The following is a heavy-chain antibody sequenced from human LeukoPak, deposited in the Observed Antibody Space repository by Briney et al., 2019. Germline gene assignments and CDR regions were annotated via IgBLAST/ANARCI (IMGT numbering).Heavy chain of an antibody. D-gene: IGHD3-10*01. CDR1: GFTFSSYE. CDR3: ARAGRFGESFDY. CDR2: ISRSGSTI. J-gene: IGHJ4*01. Sequence: PGGSLRLSCAAPGFTFSSYEMNWVRQAPGKGLEWVSYISRSGSTIYYADSVKGRFTTSRDNAKNSLYLQMNRLGAEDTSVYYCARAGRFGESFDYWGQGTLVTVSS. V-gene: IGHV3-48*03.